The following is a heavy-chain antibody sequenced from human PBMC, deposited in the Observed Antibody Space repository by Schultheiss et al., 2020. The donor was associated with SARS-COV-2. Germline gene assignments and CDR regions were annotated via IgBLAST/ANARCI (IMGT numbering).Heavy chain of an antibody. Sequence: SETLSLTCTVSGGSITSYHWTWIRQPPGKGLEWIGYIYYLGNTFYQSSLTSRATISLDKSKNQFSLTLRSVTAADTAVYYCARDDGSSGIADHWGQGTLVTVSS. CDR2: IYYLGNT. J-gene: IGHJ4*02. V-gene: IGHV4-59*12. CDR3: ARDDGSSGIADH. D-gene: IGHD3-22*01. CDR1: GGSITSYH.